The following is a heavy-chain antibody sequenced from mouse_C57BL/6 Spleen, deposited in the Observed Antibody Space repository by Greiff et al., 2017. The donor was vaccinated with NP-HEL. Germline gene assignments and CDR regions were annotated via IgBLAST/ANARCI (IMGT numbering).Heavy chain of an antibody. CDR2: INPSSGYT. CDR3: ARSGDRGFYYAMDY. Sequence: QVHVKQSGAELARPGASVKMSCKASGYTFTSYTMHWVKQRPGQGLEWIGYINPSSGYTKYNQKFKEKATLTADKSSSTAYMQLSSLTSEDSAVYYCARSGDRGFYYAMDYWGQGTSVTVSS. D-gene: IGHD3-3*01. J-gene: IGHJ4*01. CDR1: GYTFTSYT. V-gene: IGHV1-4*01.